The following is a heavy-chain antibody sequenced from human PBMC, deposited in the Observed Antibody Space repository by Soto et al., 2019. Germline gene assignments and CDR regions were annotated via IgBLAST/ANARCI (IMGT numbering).Heavy chain of an antibody. D-gene: IGHD4-4*01. CDR1: GFTFSGYG. CDR3: TRDRDSRRGYDYFDH. CDR2: IWFDGSNK. J-gene: IGHJ4*02. Sequence: QVQLVESGGGVVQPGTSLRLSCAVSGFTFSGYGMHWVRQAPGKGLEGVAVIWFDGSNKNYGDSVKGRFTISRDDSKNILYLQMNSLRAEDTAVYYCTRDRDSRRGYDYFDHWGQGTLVTVSS. V-gene: IGHV3-33*01.